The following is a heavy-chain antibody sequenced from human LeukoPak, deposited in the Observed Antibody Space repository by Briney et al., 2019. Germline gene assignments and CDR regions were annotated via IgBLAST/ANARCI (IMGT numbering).Heavy chain of an antibody. V-gene: IGHV3-23*01. J-gene: IGHJ4*02. Sequence: PGGSLRLSCAASGFTFSRYATSWVRQAPGKGLEWVSAISGSGGSTYYADSVKGRFTISRDNSKNTLYLQMNSLRAEDTAVYYCAKCSRWEPILFDSWGQGTLVTVSS. D-gene: IGHD1-26*01. CDR1: GFTFSRYA. CDR3: AKCSRWEPILFDS. CDR2: ISGSGGST.